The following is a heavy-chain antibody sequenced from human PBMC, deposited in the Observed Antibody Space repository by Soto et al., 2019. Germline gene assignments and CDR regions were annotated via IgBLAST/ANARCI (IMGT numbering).Heavy chain of an antibody. D-gene: IGHD4-17*01. V-gene: IGHV4-31*03. Sequence: QVQLQESGPGLVKPSQTLSLTCTVSGGSISSGGYYWSWIRENPGKGLEWIGYIYYSGSTYYNPSLKSRVTISVDTSKNLFSLKLSSVTAADTAVYYCARDGVTRGSYMDVWGKGTTVTVSS. CDR1: GGSISSGGYY. CDR2: IYYSGST. CDR3: ARDGVTRGSYMDV. J-gene: IGHJ6*03.